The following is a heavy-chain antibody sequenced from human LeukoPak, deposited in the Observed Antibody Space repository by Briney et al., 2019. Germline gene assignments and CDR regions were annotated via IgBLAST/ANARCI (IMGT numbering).Heavy chain of an antibody. V-gene: IGHV1-2*02. CDR2: VNPNSSGT. J-gene: IGHJ4*02. D-gene: IGHD3-22*01. CDR3: ARAGYYDSSGYYHPFDY. CDR1: GYTFSGYY. Sequence: ASVKVSCKASGYTFSGYYIHWVRQAPGQGLEWMGWVNPNSSGTNYGQNFRGRVTMTRDTSISTAYMELRGLTPDDTAVYYCARAGYYDSSGYYHPFDYWGQGIVVTVSS.